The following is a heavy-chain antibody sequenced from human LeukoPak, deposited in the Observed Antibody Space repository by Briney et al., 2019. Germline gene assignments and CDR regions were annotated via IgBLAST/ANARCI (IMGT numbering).Heavy chain of an antibody. CDR1: GFNFSNSW. J-gene: IGHJ4*02. Sequence: GGSLRLSCAASGFNFSNSWMSWVRQAPGKGLEWVSSITSHSSYIYYADSVKGRFTISRDNAKNSVFLQMNSLRAEDTAVYYCAREPRCSSCSHEYWGQGILVTVSS. CDR2: ITSHSSYI. CDR3: AREPRCSSCSHEY. D-gene: IGHD6-13*01. V-gene: IGHV3-21*01.